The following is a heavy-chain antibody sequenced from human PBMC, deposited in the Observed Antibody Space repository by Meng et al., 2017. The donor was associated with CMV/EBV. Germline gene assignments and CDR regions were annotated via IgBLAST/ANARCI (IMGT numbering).Heavy chain of an antibody. D-gene: IGHD1-1*01. CDR2: IYPNSGGT. CDR3: VRDHNWGPDY. Sequence: QVQLVQPGLEVKSPGASVKVSCQTSGYRFSDHYMHWVRQAPGQGLEWMGWIYPNSGGTHYAQKFQDRVTMTRDTSISTVYMELSRLTSDDTAVYYCVRDHNWGPDYWGQGTLVTVSS. J-gene: IGHJ4*02. V-gene: IGHV1-2*02. CDR1: GYRFSDHY.